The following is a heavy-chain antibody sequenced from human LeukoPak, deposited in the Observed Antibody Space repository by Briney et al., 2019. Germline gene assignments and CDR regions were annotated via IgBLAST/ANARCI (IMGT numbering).Heavy chain of an antibody. CDR2: IYSGGRT. CDR1: GFTVSSNY. J-gene: IGHJ3*02. V-gene: IGHV3-53*01. CDR3: ARDQRVFSYDAFDI. Sequence: PGGSLRLSCAASGFTVSSNYMSWVRQAPGKGLEWVSVIYSGGRTYYADSVKGRFTISRHNSKNTLYLQMNSLRAEDTAVYYCARDQRVFSYDAFDIWGQGTMVTVSS. D-gene: IGHD3-10*02.